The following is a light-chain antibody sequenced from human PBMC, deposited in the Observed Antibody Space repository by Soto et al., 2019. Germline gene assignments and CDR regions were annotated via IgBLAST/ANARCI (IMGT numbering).Light chain of an antibody. J-gene: IGLJ3*02. CDR2: GNS. CDR1: SSNIGAGYD. V-gene: IGLV1-40*01. Sequence: QTVVTQPPSVSGAPGQRVTISCTGCSSNIGAGYDVHWYQQLPGTAPKLLIYGNSNRPSGVPDRFSGSKSGTSASLAITGLQAEDEADYYCQSYDSSLSGYWVFGGGTKLTVL. CDR3: QSYDSSLSGYWV.